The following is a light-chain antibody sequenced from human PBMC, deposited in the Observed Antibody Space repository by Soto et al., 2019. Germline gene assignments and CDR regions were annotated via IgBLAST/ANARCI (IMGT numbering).Light chain of an antibody. CDR3: QQTYSAPRT. Sequence: DIQMTQSPSSLSASVGDRVTITCRASQGISSYLNWYQQRPGKPPNLLIYAASSLPSGVPSRFSGSGVGTDFTLTISSLQPEDFATYYCQQTYSAPRTFGPGNRVDIK. CDR2: AAS. CDR1: QGISSY. V-gene: IGKV1-39*01. J-gene: IGKJ3*01.